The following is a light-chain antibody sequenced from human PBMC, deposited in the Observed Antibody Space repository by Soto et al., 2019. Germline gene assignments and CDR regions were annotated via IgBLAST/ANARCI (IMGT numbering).Light chain of an antibody. J-gene: IGKJ1*01. CDR3: QQYSNWPRT. V-gene: IGKV3-15*01. CDR1: QSVSSN. CDR2: GTS. Sequence: EIVMTQSPATLSVSPGERATLSCRASQSVSSNLAWYQQKPGQPPRLLIYGTSTRATGVPARFSGSGSGTEFTLTISSLQSEDFAVYYCQQYSNWPRTFGQGTKVEIK.